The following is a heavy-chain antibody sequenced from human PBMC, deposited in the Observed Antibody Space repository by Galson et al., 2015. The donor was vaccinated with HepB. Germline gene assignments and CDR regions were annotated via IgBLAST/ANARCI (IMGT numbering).Heavy chain of an antibody. J-gene: IGHJ3*02. CDR1: GYAFSKYT. CDR2: SSGYNDNR. Sequence: SVKVSCKASGYAFSKYTINWVRQAPGQRPEWMGWSSGYNDNRNYAQKFQGRITMTTDTSTSTTYMELRSLRPDDTAVYFCAPAGAGDAFDIWGQGTMVTVSS. CDR3: APAGAGDAFDI. V-gene: IGHV1-18*01. D-gene: IGHD7-27*01.